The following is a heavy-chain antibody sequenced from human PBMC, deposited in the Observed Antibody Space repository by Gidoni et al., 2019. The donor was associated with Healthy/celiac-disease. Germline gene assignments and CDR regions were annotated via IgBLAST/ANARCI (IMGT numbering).Heavy chain of an antibody. D-gene: IGHD6-19*01. J-gene: IGHJ4*02. CDR2: ISSNGGST. Sequence: EVQLVESGGGLVQPGGSLRLSCADSGFTFSSYAMHWVRQDPGKGLEYVSAISSNGGSTYYANSVKGRFTISRDNSKNTLDLQMGSVRAEDMAVYYCARAKYSSGWYYFDYWGQGTLVTVSS. CDR3: ARAKYSSGWYYFDY. V-gene: IGHV3-64*01. CDR1: GFTFSSYA.